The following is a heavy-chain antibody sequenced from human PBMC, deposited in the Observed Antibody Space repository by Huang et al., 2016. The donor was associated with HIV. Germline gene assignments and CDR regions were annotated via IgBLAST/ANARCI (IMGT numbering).Heavy chain of an antibody. D-gene: IGHD2-21*02. J-gene: IGHJ6*02. Sequence: QLVESGGGLVRPGGSLRISCATSGFSFGSYNMNWVRQAPGKGFGLVSSISVSSNDIEYADSVKGRFTISRDNVKKSLYLQMHSLRADDTAVYYCARAYCGGDCYPGVTYRNGMDVWGQGTTVTVSS. CDR2: ISVSSNDI. CDR3: ARAYCGGDCYPGVTYRNGMDV. CDR1: GFSFGSYN. V-gene: IGHV3-21*01.